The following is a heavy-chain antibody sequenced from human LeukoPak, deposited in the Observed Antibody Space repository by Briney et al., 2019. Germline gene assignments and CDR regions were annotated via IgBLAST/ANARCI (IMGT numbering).Heavy chain of an antibody. V-gene: IGHV3-21*01. Sequence: GGSLRLSCAASGFTFNTYNMNWVRQAPGKGLEGVSSISTGSSYIYYADPVKGRFTISRDDAKNSLYLQMNGLRADDTAVYYCARASGSYHGGDSWGQGTLVTVSS. D-gene: IGHD3-10*01. CDR1: GFTFNTYN. CDR2: ISTGSSYI. J-gene: IGHJ4*02. CDR3: ARASGSYHGGDS.